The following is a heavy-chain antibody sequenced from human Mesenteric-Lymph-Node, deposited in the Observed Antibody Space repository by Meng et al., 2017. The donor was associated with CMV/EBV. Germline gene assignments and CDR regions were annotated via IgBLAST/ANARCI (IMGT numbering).Heavy chain of an antibody. D-gene: IGHD4/OR15-4a*01. V-gene: IGHV3-7*01. Sequence: GESLKISCAASGFTFSRYWMSWVRQAPEKGLEWVANINQDGSGKYYVDSVKGRFSISRDNAKNSIHLQMNSLRVEDTAIYYCASEGANAFDYWGQGTLVTVSS. CDR1: GFTFSRYW. CDR3: ASEGANAFDY. CDR2: INQDGSGK. J-gene: IGHJ4*02.